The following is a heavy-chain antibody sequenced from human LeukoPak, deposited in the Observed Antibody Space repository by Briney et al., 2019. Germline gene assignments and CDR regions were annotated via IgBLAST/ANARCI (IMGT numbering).Heavy chain of an antibody. CDR2: ISWNSGSI. Sequence: GGSLRLSCAASGFTFDDYAMHWVRQAPGKGLEWVSGISWNSGSIGYADSVKGRFTISRDNAKNSLYLQMNSLRAEDTALYYCAKAKDPYGSAYDYWGQGTLVTLSS. D-gene: IGHD3-16*01. CDR1: GFTFDDYA. CDR3: AKAKDPYGSAYDY. V-gene: IGHV3-9*01. J-gene: IGHJ4*02.